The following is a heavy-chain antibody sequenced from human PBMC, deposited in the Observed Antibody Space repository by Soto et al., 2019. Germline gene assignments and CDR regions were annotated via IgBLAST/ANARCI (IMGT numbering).Heavy chain of an antibody. CDR1: GFTFSAYD. CDR2: IGTQHDT. D-gene: IGHD2-8*02. J-gene: IGHJ5*02. CDR3: ARQASYWHGGGGWFDP. Sequence: EVQLVESGGGLVQPGGSLRLSCAASGFTFSAYDMHWVRQPTGKGLEWVSAIGTQHDTYYPDSVKGRFTISRENAKNSLYLQMNSRRTGGTAVYYCARQASYWHGGGGWFDPWGQGTLVTVSS. V-gene: IGHV3-13*01.